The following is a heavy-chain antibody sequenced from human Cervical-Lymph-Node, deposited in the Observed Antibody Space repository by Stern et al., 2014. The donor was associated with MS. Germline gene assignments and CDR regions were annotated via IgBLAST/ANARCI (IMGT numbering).Heavy chain of an antibody. CDR2: IRGGGGGT. CDR1: GFTFSSYA. J-gene: IGHJ4*02. Sequence: MQLVQSGGGLVQPGGSLRLSCAASGFTFSSYAMTWVRQAPGKGLEWVSGIRGGGGGTSYADSVKGRFTISRDNSTNTLYLQMNSLLAEDTAVYYCAKHLTMAVAGLIDYWGQGTLVTVSS. V-gene: IGHV3-23*04. D-gene: IGHD6-19*01. CDR3: AKHLTMAVAGLIDY.